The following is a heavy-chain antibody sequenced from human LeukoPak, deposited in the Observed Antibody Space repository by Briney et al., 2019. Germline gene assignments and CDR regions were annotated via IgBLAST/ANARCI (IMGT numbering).Heavy chain of an antibody. CDR2: IDWDDDK. J-gene: IGHJ4*02. D-gene: IGHD3-22*01. CDR3: ARMTYYYDSSGYYSDY. Sequence: SGPTLVNPTQTLTLTCTFSGFSLSTSGMCVSRIRQPPGKALEWLARIDWDDDKYYSTSLKTRLTISKDTSKNQVVLTMTNMDPVDTATYYCARMTYYYDSSGYYSDYWGQGTLVTVSS. CDR1: GFSLSTSGMC. V-gene: IGHV2-70*11.